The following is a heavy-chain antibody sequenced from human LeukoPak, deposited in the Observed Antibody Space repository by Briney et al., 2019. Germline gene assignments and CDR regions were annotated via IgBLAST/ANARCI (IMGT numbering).Heavy chain of an antibody. Sequence: GGSLRLSCAASGFTFSSYAMSWVRQAPGKGLELVSAISGSSDSTYYADSVKGRFTISRDNSKNTLYLQMNSLRVEDTAVYYCAKDPYYGSGSYRSVDYWGQGTLVTVSS. CDR1: GFTFSSYA. CDR2: ISGSSDST. J-gene: IGHJ4*02. CDR3: AKDPYYGSGSYRSVDY. D-gene: IGHD3-10*01. V-gene: IGHV3-23*01.